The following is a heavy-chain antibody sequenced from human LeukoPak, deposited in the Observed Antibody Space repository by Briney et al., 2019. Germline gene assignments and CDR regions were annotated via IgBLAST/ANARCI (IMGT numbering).Heavy chain of an antibody. CDR1: GFTFSSYE. CDR3: ARDSYDSSGYFKASGPFDI. J-gene: IGHJ3*02. V-gene: IGHV3-48*03. CDR2: ISSSGSTI. Sequence: PGGSLRLSCAASGFTFSSYEMNWVRQAPGKGLEWVSYISSSGSTIYYADSVKGRFTISRDNAKNSLYLQMNSLRAEDTAVYYCARDSYDSSGYFKASGPFDIWGQGTMVTVSS. D-gene: IGHD3-22*01.